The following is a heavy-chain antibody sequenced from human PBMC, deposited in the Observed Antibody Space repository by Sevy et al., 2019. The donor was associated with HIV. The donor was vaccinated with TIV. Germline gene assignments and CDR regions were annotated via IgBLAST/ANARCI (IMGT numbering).Heavy chain of an antibody. D-gene: IGHD2-15*01. CDR1: GFTFSSYG. Sequence: GGSLRLSCAASGFTFSSYGMLWVRQAPGKGLEWVAFIRYDGSNKYYADSVKGRFTISRDNSKNTLYLQMNSLRAEDTAVYYCATSRYCSGGSCYGADYYYGMDVWGQGTTVTVSS. V-gene: IGHV3-30*02. CDR2: IRYDGSNK. J-gene: IGHJ6*02. CDR3: ATSRYCSGGSCYGADYYYGMDV.